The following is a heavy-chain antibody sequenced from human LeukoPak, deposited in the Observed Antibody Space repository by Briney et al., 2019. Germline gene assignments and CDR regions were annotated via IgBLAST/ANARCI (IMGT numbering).Heavy chain of an antibody. CDR3: ARSIAVAGIIWFDP. CDR1: GYTFTGYY. Sequence: ASVKVSCKASGYTFTGYYMHWVRQAPGQALEWMGWINPISGGTNYAQKFQGRVTMTRDTSISTAYMELSRLRSDDAAVYYCARSIAVAGIIWFDPWGQGTLVTVSS. CDR2: INPISGGT. J-gene: IGHJ5*02. V-gene: IGHV1-2*02. D-gene: IGHD6-19*01.